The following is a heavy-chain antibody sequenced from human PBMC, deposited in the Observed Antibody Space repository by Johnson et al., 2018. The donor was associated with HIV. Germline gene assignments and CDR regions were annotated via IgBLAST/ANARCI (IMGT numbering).Heavy chain of an antibody. J-gene: IGHJ3*02. CDR3: ATLSSSWYAFDI. CDR1: GFTFSDYY. Sequence: QVQLVESGGGLVKPGGSLRLSCAASGFTFSDYYMSWIRQAPGKGLEWVSYISSSGTTIYYADSVKGRFTISRDNAKNSLYLQMNSLRAEYTAVYYCATLSSSWYAFDIWGQGTMVTVSS. V-gene: IGHV3-11*04. CDR2: ISSSGTTI. D-gene: IGHD6-13*01.